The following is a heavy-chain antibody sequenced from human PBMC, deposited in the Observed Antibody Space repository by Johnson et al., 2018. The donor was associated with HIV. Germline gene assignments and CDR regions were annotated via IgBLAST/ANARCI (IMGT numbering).Heavy chain of an antibody. Sequence: QVQLVESGGRVVQPGGSLTLSCAASGFTFSTYGMHWVRQAPGRGLEWVAVISYDGHIKYYADSVKGRFTISRHNSKSTLYLQINSLRAEDAAVFYCARVGVGGYSADGAFDIWGQGTMVTVSS. CDR1: GFTFSTYG. CDR2: ISYDGHIK. V-gene: IGHV3-30*03. D-gene: IGHD2-15*01. CDR3: ARVGVGGYSADGAFDI. J-gene: IGHJ3*02.